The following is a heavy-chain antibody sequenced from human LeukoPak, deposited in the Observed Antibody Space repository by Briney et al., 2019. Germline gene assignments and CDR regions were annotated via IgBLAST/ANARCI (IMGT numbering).Heavy chain of an antibody. CDR1: GFTFSDHY. CDR2: TRNKANSYTT. CDR3: ARGTCSGGSCYSDD. D-gene: IGHD2-15*01. V-gene: IGHV3-72*01. J-gene: IGHJ4*02. Sequence: GGSLRLSCAASGFTFSDHYMDWVRQAPGKGLEWVGRTRNKANSYTTEYAASVKGRFTISRDDSNNSLYLQMNSLKTEDTAVYYCARGTCSGGSCYSDDWGQGTLVTVSS.